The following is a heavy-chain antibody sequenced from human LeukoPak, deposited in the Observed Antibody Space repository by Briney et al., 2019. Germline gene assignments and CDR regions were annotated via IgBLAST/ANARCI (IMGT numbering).Heavy chain of an antibody. J-gene: IGHJ4*02. CDR2: IIPILTTA. CDR3: ARELPAPPPHKYFDC. V-gene: IGHV1-69*13. CDR1: GGTFSSYA. Sequence: SVKVSCKASGGTFSSYAINWVRQAPGQGLEWMGDIIPILTTANYAQNFQGRVTITADESTSTAYMELSSLRSEDTAVYYCARELPAPPPHKYFDCWGQGTLVTVSS. D-gene: IGHD1-26*01.